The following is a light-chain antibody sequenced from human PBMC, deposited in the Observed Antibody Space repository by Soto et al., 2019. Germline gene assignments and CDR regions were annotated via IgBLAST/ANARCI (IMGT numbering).Light chain of an antibody. Sequence: QSVLTRPASMSGSPGQSITISCTGTSSDVGGYNYVSWYQQHLGKAPKLMIYDVSNRPSGVSNRFSGSKSGNTASLTISGLQAEDEADYYCSSYTSSSTLFGTGTKVTVL. J-gene: IGLJ1*01. CDR1: SSDVGGYNY. CDR3: SSYTSSSTL. CDR2: DVS. V-gene: IGLV2-14*01.